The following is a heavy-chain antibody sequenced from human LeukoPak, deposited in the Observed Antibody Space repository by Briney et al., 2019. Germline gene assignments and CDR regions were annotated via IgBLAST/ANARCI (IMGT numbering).Heavy chain of an antibody. J-gene: IGHJ4*02. D-gene: IGHD3-22*01. CDR1: GFTVSSNY. CDR3: ARTALDYYDSSGYLDY. Sequence: PGGSLRLSCAASGFTVSSNYMSWVRQAPGKGLEWVSVIYSGGSTYYADSVKGRFTISRDNSKNTLYLQMNSLRAEDTAVYYCARTALDYYDSSGYLDYWGQGTLVTVSS. V-gene: IGHV3-53*01. CDR2: IYSGGST.